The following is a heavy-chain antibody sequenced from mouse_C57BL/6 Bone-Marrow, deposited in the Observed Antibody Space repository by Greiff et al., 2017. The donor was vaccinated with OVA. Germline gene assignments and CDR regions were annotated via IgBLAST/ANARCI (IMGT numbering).Heavy chain of an antibody. CDR2: IRNKANGYTT. V-gene: IGHV7-3*01. CDR3: ASLYYGSSYWYFDV. Sequence: EVQGVVSGGGLVQPGGSLSLSCAASGFTFTDYYMSWVRQPPGKALEWLGFIRNKANGYTTEYSASVKGRFTISRANSQSILYIQMHALVAEDSATYYCASLYYGSSYWYFDVWGTGTTVTVSA. J-gene: IGHJ1*03. CDR1: GFTFTDYY. D-gene: IGHD1-1*01.